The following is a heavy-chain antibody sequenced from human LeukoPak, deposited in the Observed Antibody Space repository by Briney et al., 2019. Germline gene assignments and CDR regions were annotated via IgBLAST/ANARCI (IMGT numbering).Heavy chain of an antibody. CDR2: ISITDGT. Sequence: PSETLSLTCTVSGDSITSYYWSWIRQPAGKGLEGIGRISITDGTSYTPSLQSQATMSVDASKNQFSLKLSSVTAAATAVYYCARIRRNSVDWYADDNWGQGTLVTVSS. J-gene: IGHJ4*02. D-gene: IGHD3-9*01. V-gene: IGHV4-4*07. CDR3: ARIRRNSVDWYADDN. CDR1: GDSITSYY.